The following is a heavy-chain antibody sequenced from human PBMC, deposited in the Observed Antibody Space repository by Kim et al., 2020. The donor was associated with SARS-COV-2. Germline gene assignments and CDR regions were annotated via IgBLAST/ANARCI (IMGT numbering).Heavy chain of an antibody. J-gene: IGHJ6*02. D-gene: IGHD2-2*01. Sequence: GGSLRLSCAASGFTFSSYAMSWVRQAPGKGLEWVSAISGSGGSTYYADSVKGRFTTSRDNSKNTLYLQMNSLRAEDTAVYYCAKDHCSSTSCLYGMDVWGQGTTVTVSS. CDR3: AKDHCSSTSCLYGMDV. CDR1: GFTFSSYA. V-gene: IGHV3-23*01. CDR2: ISGSGGST.